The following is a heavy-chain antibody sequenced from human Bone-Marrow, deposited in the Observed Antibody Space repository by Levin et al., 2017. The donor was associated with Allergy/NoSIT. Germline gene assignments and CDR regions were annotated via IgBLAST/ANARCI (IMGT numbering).Heavy chain of an antibody. V-gene: IGHV3-30*18. CDR2: ISYDGSNK. J-gene: IGHJ6*02. CDR3: AKDGDSSGWSQRPYYYDDDGMDV. CDR1: GFTFSSYG. Sequence: GGSLRLSCAASGFTFSSYGMHWVRQAPGKGLEWVAVISYDGSNKYYADSVKGRFTISRDNSKNTLYLQMNSLRAEDTAVYYCAKDGDSSGWSQRPYYYDDDGMDVWGQGTTVTVSS. D-gene: IGHD6-19*01.